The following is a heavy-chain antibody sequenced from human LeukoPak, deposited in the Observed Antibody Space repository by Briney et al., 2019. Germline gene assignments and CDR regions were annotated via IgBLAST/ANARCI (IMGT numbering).Heavy chain of an antibody. V-gene: IGHV3-15*01. CDR2: IKSKTDGGTT. D-gene: IGHD3-22*01. J-gene: IGHJ6*02. CDR1: GFTFSNAW. CDR3: TTADYYDSSGYDYYYYGMDV. Sequence: GGSLRLSCAASGFTFSNAWMSWFRQAPGKGLEWVGRIKSKTDGGTTDYAAPVKGRFTISRDDSKNTLYLQMNSLKTEDTAVYYCTTADYYDSSGYDYYYYGMDVWGQGTTVTVSS.